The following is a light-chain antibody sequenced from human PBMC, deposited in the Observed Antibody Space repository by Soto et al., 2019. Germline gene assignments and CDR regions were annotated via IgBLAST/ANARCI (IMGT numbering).Light chain of an antibody. Sequence: EIVMTQSPATLSVSPGERATLSCRASQSVNTNLAWYRQKPGQAPRLLINYASSRATGIPARFSGSGSGTEFTLTISSLQSEDFAVYYCQQYNNWPLTFGGGTKVEIK. CDR3: QQYNNWPLT. J-gene: IGKJ4*01. CDR2: YAS. V-gene: IGKV3-15*01. CDR1: QSVNTN.